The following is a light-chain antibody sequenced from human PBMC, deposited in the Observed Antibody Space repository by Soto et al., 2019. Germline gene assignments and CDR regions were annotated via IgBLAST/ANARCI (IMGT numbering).Light chain of an antibody. J-gene: IGKJ4*01. CDR3: QHCQHYGDSPTLT. CDR1: QSVSSSY. CDR2: GAS. Sequence: EIVFTQSPGTLSLSPAERATLSCRASQSVSSSYLAWYQQKPGQAPRLLIYGASSRATGIPDRFSGSGSGTDFTLTISRLEPEDFAVYYGQHCQHYGDSPTLTFGGGTKVDIK. V-gene: IGKV3-20*01.